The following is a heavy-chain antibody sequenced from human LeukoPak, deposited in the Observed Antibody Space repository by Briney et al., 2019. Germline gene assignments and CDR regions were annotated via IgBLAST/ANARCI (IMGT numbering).Heavy chain of an antibody. Sequence: GESLKISCKGSGHSFTTYWIAWVRQMPGKGLEWMGIIYLGDSDTRYNPSFQGQVTISADKSISTAYLQWGSLKASDTAMYYCASAITTGGWYDCFDYWGQGTLVTVSS. CDR3: ASAITTGGWYDCFDY. J-gene: IGHJ4*02. CDR1: GHSFTTYW. CDR2: IYLGDSDT. V-gene: IGHV5-51*01. D-gene: IGHD6-19*01.